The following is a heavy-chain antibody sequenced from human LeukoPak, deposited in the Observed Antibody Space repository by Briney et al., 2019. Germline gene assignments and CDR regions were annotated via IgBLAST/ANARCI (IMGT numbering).Heavy chain of an antibody. Sequence: AASVKVSCKASGGTFSSYAISWVRQAPGQGLEWMGRIIPILGIANYAQKFQGRVTITADKSTSTAYMELSGLRSEDTAVYYCARVPAGDYGGNPFDYWGQGTLVTVSS. CDR2: IIPILGIA. J-gene: IGHJ4*02. CDR3: ARVPAGDYGGNPFDY. V-gene: IGHV1-69*04. D-gene: IGHD4-23*01. CDR1: GGTFSSYA.